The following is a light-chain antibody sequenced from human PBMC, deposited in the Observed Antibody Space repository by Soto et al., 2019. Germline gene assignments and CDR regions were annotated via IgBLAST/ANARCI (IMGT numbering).Light chain of an antibody. CDR2: DAS. V-gene: IGKV3D-20*02. CDR3: QQRGTWPT. J-gene: IGKJ1*01. CDR1: QSVSSSY. Sequence: EIVLTQSPGTLSLSPGERATLSCRASQSVSSSYVAWYQQKPGQAPRLLIYDASSRANGIPARFTGSGSGTDFSLTISSLEPEDFAVYYCQQRGTWPTFGQGTKVDI.